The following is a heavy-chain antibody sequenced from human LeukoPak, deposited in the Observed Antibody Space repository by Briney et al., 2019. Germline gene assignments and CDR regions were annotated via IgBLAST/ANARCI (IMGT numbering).Heavy chain of an antibody. CDR1: GGSISSSAYY. CDR2: IYYNGNT. CDR3: ARDGGGSPNDAFDI. V-gene: IGHV4-31*03. J-gene: IGHJ3*02. Sequence: SETLSLTCTVSGGSISSSAYYWTWIRQIPGKGLEWIGYIYYNGNTYYNPSLRSRLTISIDTSKNQFSLRLSFVTAADTAVYYCARDGGGSPNDAFDIWGQGTMVTVSS. D-gene: IGHD2-15*01.